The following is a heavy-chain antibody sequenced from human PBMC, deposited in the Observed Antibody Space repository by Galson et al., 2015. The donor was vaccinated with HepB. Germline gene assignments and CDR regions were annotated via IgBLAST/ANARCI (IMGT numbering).Heavy chain of an antibody. V-gene: IGHV1-69*13. CDR2: IIPIFGTA. CDR3: ASGALGGNRLEDY. CDR1: GGTFSSYA. Sequence: SVKVSCKASGGTFSSYAISWVRQAPGQGLEWMGGIIPIFGTANYAQKFQGRVTITADESTSTAYMELSSLRSEDTAVYYCASGALGGNRLEDYWGQGTLVTVSS. J-gene: IGHJ4*02. D-gene: IGHD4-23*01.